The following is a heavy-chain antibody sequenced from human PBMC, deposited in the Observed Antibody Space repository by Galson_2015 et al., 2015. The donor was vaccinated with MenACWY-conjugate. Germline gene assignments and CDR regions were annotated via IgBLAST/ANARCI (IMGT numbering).Heavy chain of an antibody. J-gene: IGHJ6*03. V-gene: IGHV3-48*03. D-gene: IGHD2/OR15-2a*01. Sequence: SLRLSCAASGFTFTGYDFNWVRQAPGKGLEWLSYISKSGSPIYYADSVKGRFTISRDNARNSVSLQMNSLRAEDTAVYYCARGANIYFYSMDVWGKGTTVIVSS. CDR1: GFTFTGYD. CDR2: ISKSGSPI. CDR3: ARGANIYFYSMDV.